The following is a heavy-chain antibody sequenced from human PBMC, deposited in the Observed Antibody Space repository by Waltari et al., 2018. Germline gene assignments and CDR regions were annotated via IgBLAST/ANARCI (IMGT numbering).Heavy chain of an antibody. J-gene: IGHJ4*02. CDR1: GSTFPSHY. D-gene: IGHD2-2*02. Sequence: QVQLVQSGAGVKKPGASGKVSCKASGSTFPSHYIAGVRQAPGQGLEWMGIINPSGGSTSYAQKFQGRVTMTRDTSTSTVYMELSSLRSEDTAVYYCARGLGLYLVDYWGQGTLVTVSS. CDR2: INPSGGST. CDR3: ARGLGLYLVDY. V-gene: IGHV1-46*01.